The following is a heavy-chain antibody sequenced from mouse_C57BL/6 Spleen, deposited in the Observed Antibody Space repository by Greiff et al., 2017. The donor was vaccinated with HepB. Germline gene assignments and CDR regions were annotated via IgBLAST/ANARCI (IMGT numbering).Heavy chain of an antibody. CDR1: GYSITSGYY. Sequence: EVKLQESGPGLVKPSQSLSLTCSVTGYSITSGYYWNWIRQFPGNKLEWMGYISNDGSNNYNPSLKNRISITRDTSKNQFFLKLNSVTTEDTATYYCARDGDYYGSSGYFDVWGTGTTVTVSS. J-gene: IGHJ1*03. V-gene: IGHV3-6*01. D-gene: IGHD1-1*01. CDR2: ISNDGSN. CDR3: ARDGDYYGSSGYFDV.